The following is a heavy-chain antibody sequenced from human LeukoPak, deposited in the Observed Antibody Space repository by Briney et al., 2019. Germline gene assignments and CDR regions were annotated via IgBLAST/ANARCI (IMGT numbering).Heavy chain of an antibody. CDR3: ARYWYYYDSSGYYFSYFDY. D-gene: IGHD3-22*01. V-gene: IGHV1-3*01. Sequence: ASAKVSCKASGYTFTSYAMHWVRQAPGQRLEWMGWINAGNGNTKYSQKFQGRVTITRDTSASTAYMELSSLRSEDTAVYYCARYWYYYDSSGYYFSYFDYWGRGTLVTVSS. J-gene: IGHJ4*02. CDR2: INAGNGNT. CDR1: GYTFTSYA.